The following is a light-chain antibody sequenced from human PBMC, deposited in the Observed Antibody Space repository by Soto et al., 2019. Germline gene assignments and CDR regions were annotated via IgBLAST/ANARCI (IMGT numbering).Light chain of an antibody. CDR3: QQRSNWPT. J-gene: IGKJ5*01. Sequence: EIVLTQSPATLSVSPWERATLSCRASQSVSSNLAWYQQTPGQAPRLLIYGASTRATGIPARFSGSGSGTYFTITISRLGPEDFAVYYCQQRSNWPTFGQGTRLEIK. CDR2: GAS. CDR1: QSVSSN. V-gene: IGKV3-11*01.